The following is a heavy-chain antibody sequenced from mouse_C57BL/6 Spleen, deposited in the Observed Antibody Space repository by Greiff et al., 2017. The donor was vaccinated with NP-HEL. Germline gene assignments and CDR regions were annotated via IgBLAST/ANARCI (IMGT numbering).Heavy chain of an antibody. V-gene: IGHV3-6*01. D-gene: IGHD4-1*02. J-gene: IGHJ2*01. CDR1: GYSITSGYY. CDR3: ASSTGSFDY. CDR2: ISYDGSN. Sequence: EVQLQQSGPGLVKPSQSLSLTCSVTGYSITSGYYWNWIRQFPGNKLEWMGYISYDGSNNYNPSLKNRISITRDTSKNQFFLKLNSVTTEDTATYCGASSTGSFDYWGQGTTLTVSS.